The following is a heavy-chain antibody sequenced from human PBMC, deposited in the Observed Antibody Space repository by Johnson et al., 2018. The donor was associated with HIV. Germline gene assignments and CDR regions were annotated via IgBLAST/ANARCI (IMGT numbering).Heavy chain of an antibody. CDR2: ISYDASNK. CDR1: GFTVSSNY. Sequence: QVQLVESGGGVVQPGRSLRLSCAASGFTVSSNYMSWVRQAPGKGLEWVAVISYDASNKYYADSVKGRFTISRDNSKNTLYLQMNSLRAEDTAVYYCARGPHEVVVVAATSAFDIWGQGTMVTVSS. CDR3: ARGPHEVVVVAATSAFDI. J-gene: IGHJ3*02. D-gene: IGHD2-15*01. V-gene: IGHV3-30-3*01.